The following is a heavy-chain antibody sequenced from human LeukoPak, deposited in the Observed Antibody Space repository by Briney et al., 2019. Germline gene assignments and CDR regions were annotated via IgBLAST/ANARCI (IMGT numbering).Heavy chain of an antibody. Sequence: ASVKVSCKASGYTFSDYYIYWVRQAPGQGLEWMGWINPKGVATSLAQKFQGRVTMTRDTSTSTVYMELSSLRSEDTAVYYCARGWLVVAAMGFDYWGQGTLVTVSS. V-gene: IGHV1-46*01. CDR1: GYTFSDYY. D-gene: IGHD2-15*01. CDR2: INPKGVAT. CDR3: ARGWLVVAAMGFDY. J-gene: IGHJ4*02.